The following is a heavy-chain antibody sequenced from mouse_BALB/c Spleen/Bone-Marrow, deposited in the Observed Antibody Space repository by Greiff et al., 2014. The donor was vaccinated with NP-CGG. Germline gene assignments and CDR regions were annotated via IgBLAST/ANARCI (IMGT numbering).Heavy chain of an antibody. CDR1: GFDFSRYW. CDR3: AGNGYYGWIAY. D-gene: IGHD2-3*01. V-gene: IGHV4-1*02. CDR2: INRESSTI. Sequence: VQLQQSGGGLVQPGGSLKLSCAASGFDFSRYWMTWVRQAPGKGLEWIGEINRESSTINYTPSLEDKFIISRDNAKNTLYLQMSKVRSEDTALYYCAGNGYYGWIAYWGQGTLVTVSA. J-gene: IGHJ3*01.